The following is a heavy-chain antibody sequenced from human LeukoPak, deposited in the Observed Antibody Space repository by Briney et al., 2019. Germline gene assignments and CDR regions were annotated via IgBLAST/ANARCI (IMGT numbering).Heavy chain of an antibody. V-gene: IGHV3-74*01. D-gene: IGHD1-26*01. CDR3: AREGWELLRIYVG. J-gene: IGHJ4*02. CDR2: INSDGSST. CDR1: GFTFSSYW. Sequence: GGSLRLSCSASGFTFSSYWMHCVRQAPGKGLVWVSRINSDGSSTSYADSVQGRFTISRDNAKNTLYLQMNSLRAEDTAVYYCAREGWELLRIYVGWGQGTLVTDCS.